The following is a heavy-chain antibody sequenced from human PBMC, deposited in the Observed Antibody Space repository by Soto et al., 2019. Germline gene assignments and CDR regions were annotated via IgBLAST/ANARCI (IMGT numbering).Heavy chain of an antibody. CDR2: IYHGST. V-gene: IGHV4-30-2*01. J-gene: IGHJ5*02. CDR1: GGSISSGGYS. CDR3: ARITYCGGDCYRGFDP. Sequence: QLQLQESGSGLVKPSQTLSLTCTVSGGSISSGGYSWSWIRQPPGKGLEWIGYIYHGSTYYNPSLKSRVTISVXXXKXXFSRKLSSVTAADTAVYYCARITYCGGDCYRGFDPWGQGTLVTVSS. D-gene: IGHD2-21*02.